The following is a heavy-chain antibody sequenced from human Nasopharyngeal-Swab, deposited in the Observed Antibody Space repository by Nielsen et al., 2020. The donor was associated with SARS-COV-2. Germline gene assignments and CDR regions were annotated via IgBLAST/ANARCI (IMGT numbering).Heavy chain of an antibody. CDR1: GGSVSSGSYY. Sequence: SETLSLTCTVSGGSVSSGSYYWSWIRQPPGKGPEWIGYIYYSGSTNYNPSLKSRVTISVDTSKNQFSLKLSSVTAADTAVYYCARGGIITPDAFDIWGQGTMVTVSS. CDR3: ARGGIITPDAFDI. J-gene: IGHJ3*02. CDR2: IYYSGST. D-gene: IGHD1-14*01. V-gene: IGHV4-61*01.